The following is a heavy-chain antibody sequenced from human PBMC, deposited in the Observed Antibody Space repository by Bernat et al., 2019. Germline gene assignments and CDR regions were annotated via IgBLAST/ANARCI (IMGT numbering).Heavy chain of an antibody. CDR3: ARAGLTTITTWPRRSYYYMDV. D-gene: IGHD4-11*01. CDR1: RGSISSVDYY. V-gene: IGHV4-30-4*01. CDR2: IQFSGNT. Sequence: QLQLQESGPGLVKPSQTLSLTCTVSRGSISSVDYYWSWVRQPPRNGLAWAWYIQFSGNTYYNPTLESRVTISVDKSKNRFSLKLSAVTAADKAVYDCARAGLTTITTWPRRSYYYMDVWGKGTAVTDS. J-gene: IGHJ6*03.